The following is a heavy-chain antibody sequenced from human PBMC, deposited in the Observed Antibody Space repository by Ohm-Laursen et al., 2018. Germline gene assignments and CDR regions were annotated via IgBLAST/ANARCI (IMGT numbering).Heavy chain of an antibody. V-gene: IGHV3-48*01. CDR3: ASPYSGSSDYDSSFAFGI. CDR1: GFTLTSYS. D-gene: IGHD3-22*01. CDR2: ISSSSVTI. Sequence: SLRLSCAASGFTLTSYSLSWVRQTPGKGLEWLAYISSSSVTIYYADSVKGRFTISRDNANNSLYLQMNSLRVEDTAVYYCASPYSGSSDYDSSFAFGIWGQGTAVTVSS. J-gene: IGHJ3*02.